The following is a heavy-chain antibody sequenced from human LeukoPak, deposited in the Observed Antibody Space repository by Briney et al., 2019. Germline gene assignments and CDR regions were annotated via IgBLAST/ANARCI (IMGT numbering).Heavy chain of an antibody. CDR1: GYTFDSYD. CDR2: INPSGGST. Sequence: ASVKVSCKASGYTFDSYDINWVRQATGQGLEWMGIINPSGGSTSYAQKFQGRVTMTRNTSISTVYMELSSLRSEDTAVYYCARVAHRSRYYGSGSSAFDIWGQGTMVTVSS. CDR3: ARVAHRSRYYGSGSSAFDI. V-gene: IGHV1-46*02. D-gene: IGHD3-10*01. J-gene: IGHJ3*02.